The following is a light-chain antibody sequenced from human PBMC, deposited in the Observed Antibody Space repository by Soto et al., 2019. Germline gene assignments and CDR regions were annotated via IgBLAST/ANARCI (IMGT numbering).Light chain of an antibody. J-gene: IGKJ1*01. CDR2: GXS. CDR3: HQYNNWTGT. Sequence: IVLTQSPGTLSLSPGERATVTXRPSQSISSAFAWYQREPGXAPRXXXYGXSTSATSFPARCSGSGSGTDFTRTISSLQSEDCACYYWHQYNNWTGTFGQGTKVDIK. V-gene: IGKV3-15*01. CDR1: QSISSA.